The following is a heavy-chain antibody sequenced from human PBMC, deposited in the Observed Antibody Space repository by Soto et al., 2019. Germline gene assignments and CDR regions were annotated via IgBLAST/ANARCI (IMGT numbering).Heavy chain of an antibody. CDR2: IYHSGST. Sequence: SETLSLTCAVSGDSISTGDWWIWVRQPPGKGLEWIGEIYHSGSTNYNPSLKSRVTMSVDKSKNQFSLNLISVTDADTAVYYCARGETQQQRDYWGQGTLVLSPQ. CDR1: GDSISTGDW. CDR3: ARGETQQQRDY. J-gene: IGHJ4*02. D-gene: IGHD6-13*01. V-gene: IGHV4-4*02.